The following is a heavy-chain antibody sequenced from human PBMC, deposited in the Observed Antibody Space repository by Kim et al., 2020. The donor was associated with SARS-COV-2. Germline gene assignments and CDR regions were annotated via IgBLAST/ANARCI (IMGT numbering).Heavy chain of an antibody. V-gene: IGHV7-4-1*02. Sequence: ASVKVSCKASGYTFTDNGMSWVRQAPGEGLEWLGWINTDTGNPTYAQGSTGRFVFSLDKSVRTAYLEISSLETADTAIYYCARKVRGLSYFDFWGQGSLVTVSS. CDR3: ARKVRGLSYFDF. J-gene: IGHJ4*02. CDR2: INTDTGNP. D-gene: IGHD3-10*01. CDR1: GYTFTDNG.